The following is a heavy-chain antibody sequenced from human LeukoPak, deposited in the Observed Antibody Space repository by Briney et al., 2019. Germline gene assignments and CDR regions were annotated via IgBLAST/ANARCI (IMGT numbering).Heavy chain of an antibody. Sequence: ASVKVSCKASGGTFSSYAISWVRQAPGQGLEWMGGIIPIFGTANYAQKFQGRVTITTDEPTSTAYMELSSLRSEDTAVYYCARGGRKRITMVLPHFDYWGQGTLVTVSS. CDR3: ARGGRKRITMVLPHFDY. CDR1: GGTFSSYA. V-gene: IGHV1-69*05. J-gene: IGHJ4*02. CDR2: IIPIFGTA. D-gene: IGHD3-10*01.